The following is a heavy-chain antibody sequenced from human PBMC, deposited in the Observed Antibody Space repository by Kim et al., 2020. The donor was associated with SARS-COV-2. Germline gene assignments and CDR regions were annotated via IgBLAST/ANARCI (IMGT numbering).Heavy chain of an antibody. Sequence: SLRLSCAASGFSFGSYAMHWVRQAPGKGLEWVAGISWNSGNIFYGKSVKGRVTISRDNAKSALYLQLRSLRPEDTAMYYCAKGRGAVADGVNPWGQGT. D-gene: IGHD3-10*01. CDR1: GFSFGSYA. J-gene: IGHJ5*02. V-gene: IGHV3-9*01. CDR2: ISWNSGNI. CDR3: AKGRGAVADGVNP.